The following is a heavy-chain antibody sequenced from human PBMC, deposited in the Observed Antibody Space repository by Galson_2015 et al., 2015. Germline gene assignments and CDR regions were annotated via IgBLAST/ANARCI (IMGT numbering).Heavy chain of an antibody. CDR3: ARDGDHGGWCFDL. CDR2: ISSSVSTI. Sequence: SLRLSCAASGFTFSDYYMSWIRQAPGKGLEWVSYISSSVSTIYYADSVKGRFTISRDNAKNSLYLQMNSLRAEDTAVYYCARDGDHGGWCFDLWGRGTLVTVSS. J-gene: IGHJ2*01. D-gene: IGHD4-17*01. V-gene: IGHV3-11*01. CDR1: GFTFSDYY.